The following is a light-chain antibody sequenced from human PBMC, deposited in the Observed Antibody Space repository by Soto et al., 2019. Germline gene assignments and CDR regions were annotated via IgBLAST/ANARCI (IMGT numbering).Light chain of an antibody. CDR2: DDG. V-gene: IGLV3-21*02. CDR1: NIAIKS. CDR3: GTWDSSLSLWV. Sequence: SYELTQAPSVSVAPGQTARITCGGNNIAIKSVHWYQQKPGQAPVLVVYDDGDRPSGIPERFSGSKSGASATMGITGLQTGDEGDYYCGTWDSSLSLWVFGGGTQLTVL. J-gene: IGLJ3*02.